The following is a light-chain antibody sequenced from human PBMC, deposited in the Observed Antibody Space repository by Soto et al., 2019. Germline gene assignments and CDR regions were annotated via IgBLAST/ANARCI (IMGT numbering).Light chain of an antibody. CDR2: KGS. V-gene: IGKV1-5*03. J-gene: IGKJ1*01. Sequence: DVQMTQSPSTLSASVGDKVTITCRASQSLPSTCLAWFQQRPGKAPNVLIYKGSALAIGVSSRFSCSGSGTEFTLTISSLQPDDFATYFCQQYAARSTWTFGQGTRV. CDR1: QSLPSTC. CDR3: QQYAARSTWT.